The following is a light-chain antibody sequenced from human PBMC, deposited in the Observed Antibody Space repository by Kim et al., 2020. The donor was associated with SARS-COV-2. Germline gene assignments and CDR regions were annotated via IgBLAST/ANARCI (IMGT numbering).Light chain of an antibody. CDR3: QDRSNWPPA. CDR2: DAS. Sequence: IVLTQSPATLCLSPGERATLSCRASRSVSSSLAWYQQKPGQAPRLLIYDASNRAAGIPARFSGSGFGTDFTLTISSLEPEDFAVYYCQDRSNWPPAFGGGTKLEI. J-gene: IGKJ4*01. CDR1: RSVSSS. V-gene: IGKV3-11*01.